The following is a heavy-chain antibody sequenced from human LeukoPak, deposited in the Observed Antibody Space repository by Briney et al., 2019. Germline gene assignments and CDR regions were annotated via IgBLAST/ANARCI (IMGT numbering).Heavy chain of an antibody. Sequence: SVKVSCKASGGTFSSYAISWVRQAPGQGLEWMGRIIPILGIANYAQKFQGRVTITADKSTSTAYMELSSLRSEDTALYYCAKDSSSWYYFDYWGQGTLVTVSS. V-gene: IGHV1-69*04. J-gene: IGHJ4*02. CDR1: GGTFSSYA. CDR2: IIPILGIA. D-gene: IGHD6-13*01. CDR3: AKDSSSWYYFDY.